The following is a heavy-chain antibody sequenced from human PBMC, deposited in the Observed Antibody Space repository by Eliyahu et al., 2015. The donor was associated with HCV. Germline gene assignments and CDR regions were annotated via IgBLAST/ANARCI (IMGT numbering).Heavy chain of an antibody. V-gene: IGHV1-3*01. CDR1: GYTFTSYV. D-gene: IGHD3-10*02. J-gene: IGHJ4*02. CDR2: ITGGNGDT. Sequence: QVQLVQSGAEVQKPGASVKVSCKASGYTFTSYVIHWVRQAPGQRLEWMGRITGGNGDTKYSQRFRGRVTITRDTSASTAYMELTSLRSEDTAVYYCAREMFGGYFDYWGQGTLVTVSS. CDR3: AREMFGGYFDY.